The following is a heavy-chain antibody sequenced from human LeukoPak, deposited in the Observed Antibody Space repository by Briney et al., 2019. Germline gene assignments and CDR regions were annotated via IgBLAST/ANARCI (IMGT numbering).Heavy chain of an antibody. Sequence: SETLSLTCTVSGGSISSGDYYWSRIRQPPGKGLEWIGYIYYSGSTYYNPSLKSRVTISVDTSKNQFSPKLSSVTAADTAVYYCARGGGMVRGVTSVDYWGQGTLVTVSS. CDR2: IYYSGST. D-gene: IGHD3-10*01. V-gene: IGHV4-30-4*01. J-gene: IGHJ4*02. CDR3: ARGGGMVRGVTSVDY. CDR1: GGSISSGDYY.